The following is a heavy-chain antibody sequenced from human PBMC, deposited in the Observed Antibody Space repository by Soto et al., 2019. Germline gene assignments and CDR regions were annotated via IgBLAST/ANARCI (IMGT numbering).Heavy chain of an antibody. Sequence: EVQLWESGGGLVQPGGSLRLSCAASGFTFSSDAMSWVRQAPGKGLEWVSAISGSGGGTYYADSVKGRFTISRDNSXXXLXXLMNSLRADDTAXXYCAKPMEGWGQGTTFTVSS. V-gene: IGHV3-23*01. CDR3: AKPMEG. CDR1: GFTFSSDA. CDR2: ISGSGGGT. J-gene: IGHJ6*02.